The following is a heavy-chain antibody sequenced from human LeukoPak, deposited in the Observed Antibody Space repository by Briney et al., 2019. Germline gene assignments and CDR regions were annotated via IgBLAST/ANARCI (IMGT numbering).Heavy chain of an antibody. D-gene: IGHD3-10*01. Sequence: ASVKVSCKASGYSVTDYYLHWVRQVPGQGLECLGWNSPNSGATNYAQKFQGRVTMTRDPSINTAYLELSRLTSDDTAVYYCARDGSGMTHFDYWGQGTLVTVSS. CDR2: NSPNSGAT. V-gene: IGHV1-2*02. CDR1: GYSVTDYY. CDR3: ARDGSGMTHFDY. J-gene: IGHJ4*02.